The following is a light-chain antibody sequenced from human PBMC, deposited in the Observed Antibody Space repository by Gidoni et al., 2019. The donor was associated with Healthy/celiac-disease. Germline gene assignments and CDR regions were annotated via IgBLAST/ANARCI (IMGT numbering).Light chain of an antibody. CDR1: SSDVGGYNY. J-gene: IGLJ1*01. Sequence: QSALTQPASVSGSPGQSLTISCTGTSSDVGGYNYVSWYQQHPGKAPKLMIYEVSNRPSGVSNRFSGSKSGNTASLTISGLQAEDEADYYCSSYTSSSTPYVFGTGTKVTVI. CDR2: EVS. CDR3: SSYTSSSTPYV. V-gene: IGLV2-14*01.